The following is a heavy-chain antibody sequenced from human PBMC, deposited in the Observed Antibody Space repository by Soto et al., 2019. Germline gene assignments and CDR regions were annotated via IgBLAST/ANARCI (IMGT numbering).Heavy chain of an antibody. J-gene: IGHJ4*02. D-gene: IGHD3-10*01. V-gene: IGHV4-38-2*01. CDR1: GYSISSGYY. Sequence: SETLSLTCAVSGYSISSGYYWGWIRQPPGKGLEWIGSIYHSGSTYYNPSLKSRVTISVDTFKNQFSLKLSSVTAADTAVYYCARVNYGSGSYYSWYFDYWGQGTQVTVSS. CDR3: ARVNYGSGSYYSWYFDY. CDR2: IYHSGST.